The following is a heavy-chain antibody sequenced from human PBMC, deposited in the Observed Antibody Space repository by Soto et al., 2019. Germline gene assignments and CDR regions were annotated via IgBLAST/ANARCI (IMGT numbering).Heavy chain of an antibody. CDR1: GFTFSSYA. CDR2: ISYDGSNK. D-gene: IGHD3-22*01. V-gene: IGHV3-30-3*01. CDR3: AKEKTEYYYDSSGYYYYYYGMDV. Sequence: PGGSLRLSCAASGFTFSSYAMHWVRQAPGKGLEWVAVISYDGSNKYYADSVKGRFTISRDNSKNTLYLQMNGLRAEDTAVYYCAKEKTEYYYDSSGYYYYYYGMDVWGQGTTVTVSS. J-gene: IGHJ6*02.